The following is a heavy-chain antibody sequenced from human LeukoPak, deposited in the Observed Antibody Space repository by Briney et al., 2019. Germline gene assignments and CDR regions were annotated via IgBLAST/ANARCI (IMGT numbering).Heavy chain of an antibody. Sequence: PSETLSLTCTVSGGSISSYYWSWIRQPAGKGLEWIGRIHTSGSTNYNPSLKSRVTMSVDTSKNQFSLKLSSVTAADTAVYYCARWAIIDGGYYFDYWGQGTLVTVSS. CDR1: GGSISSYY. J-gene: IGHJ4*02. CDR2: IHTSGST. D-gene: IGHD2-21*01. CDR3: ARWAIIDGGYYFDY. V-gene: IGHV4-4*07.